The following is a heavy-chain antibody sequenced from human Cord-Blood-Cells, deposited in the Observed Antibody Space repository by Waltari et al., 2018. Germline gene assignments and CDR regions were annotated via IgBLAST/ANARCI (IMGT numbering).Heavy chain of an antibody. CDR1: GYTLTELS. J-gene: IGHJ4*02. D-gene: IGHD2-15*01. CDR3: ATFDSLYCSGGSCYFDY. V-gene: IGHV1-24*01. Sequence: QVQLVQSGAEGKKPGASVKVSCKVSGYTLTELSMHRVRQAPGKGLEWMGGFDPEDGETIYAQKFQGRVTMTEDTSTDTAYMELSSLRSEDTAVYYCATFDSLYCSGGSCYFDYWGQGTLVTVSS. CDR2: FDPEDGET.